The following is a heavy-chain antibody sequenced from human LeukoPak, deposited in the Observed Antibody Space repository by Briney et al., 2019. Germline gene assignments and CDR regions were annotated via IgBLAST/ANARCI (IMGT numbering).Heavy chain of an antibody. CDR2: IYNGVNT. CDR3: ARSRAFNSGAFDP. V-gene: IGHV4-61*01. CDR1: GASVSSASY. Sequence: SSETLSLTCTVSGASVSSASYWSWIRQPPGKGVEWIAHIYNGVNTNYNPSLKSRVTISVDTSKNQFSLRLNSVTAADTAVYYCARSRAFNSGAFDPWGQGSLDTVSS. D-gene: IGHD1-26*01. J-gene: IGHJ5*02.